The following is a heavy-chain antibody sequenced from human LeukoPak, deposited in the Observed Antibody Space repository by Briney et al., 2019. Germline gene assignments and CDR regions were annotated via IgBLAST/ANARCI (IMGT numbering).Heavy chain of an antibody. V-gene: IGHV1-18*01. CDR2: ISAYNGNT. Sequence: EPSVKVSCKASGYTFTSYGISWVRQAPGQGLEWMGWISAYNGNTNYAQKLQGRVTMTTDTSTSTAYMELRSLRSDDTAVYYCARLVYAIAYYYMDVWGKGTTVTVSS. CDR1: GYTFTSYG. CDR3: ARLVYAIAYYYMDV. J-gene: IGHJ6*03. D-gene: IGHD2-8*01.